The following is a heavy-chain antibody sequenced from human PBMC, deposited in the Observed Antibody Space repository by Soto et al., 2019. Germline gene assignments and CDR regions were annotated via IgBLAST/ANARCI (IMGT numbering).Heavy chain of an antibody. Sequence: GGSLRLSCAASGFTFSSYAMSWVRQAPGKGLEWVSAISGSGGSTYYADSVKGRFTISRDNSKNTLYLQMNSLRAEDTAVYYCAKDKDVSRELTAHFDYWGQGTLVTVSS. CDR1: GFTFSSYA. D-gene: IGHD2-15*01. CDR2: ISGSGGST. CDR3: AKDKDVSRELTAHFDY. J-gene: IGHJ4*02. V-gene: IGHV3-23*01.